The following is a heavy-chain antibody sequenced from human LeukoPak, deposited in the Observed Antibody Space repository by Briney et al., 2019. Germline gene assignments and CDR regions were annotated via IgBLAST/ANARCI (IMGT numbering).Heavy chain of an antibody. D-gene: IGHD1-26*01. CDR1: GYTFSGYY. CDR3: ARTLPNYYYGMDV. V-gene: IGHV1-2*02. J-gene: IGHJ6*02. CDR2: INPNSGDT. Sequence: ASVKVSCKASGYTFSGYYMHWVRQAPGQGLEWMGWINPNSGDTSYAQKFQGRVSMTRDTSINTAYMELSRLRSDDTSVYYCARTLPNYYYGMDVWGQGTTVTVSS.